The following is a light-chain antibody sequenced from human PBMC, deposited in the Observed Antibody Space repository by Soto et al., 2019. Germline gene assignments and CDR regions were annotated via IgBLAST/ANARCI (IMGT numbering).Light chain of an antibody. CDR3: QQYNSYPLT. CDR1: QSIANW. V-gene: IGKV1-5*01. Sequence: DIQMTQSPSTLSASVGDRVTITCRASQSIANWLAWYQQNPGKAPTLLIYDASTLESGVPSRFSGSGSGTEFTLTISSLQPGDFATYYCQQYNSYPLTFGGGTKVDVK. CDR2: DAS. J-gene: IGKJ4*01.